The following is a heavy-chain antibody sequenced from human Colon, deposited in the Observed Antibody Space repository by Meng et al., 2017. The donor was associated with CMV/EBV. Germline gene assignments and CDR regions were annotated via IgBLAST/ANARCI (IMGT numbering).Heavy chain of an antibody. CDR3: ARVLRGYAYPRDAFGV. Sequence: GGSLRLSCTASGFTFSTYAMNWVRQAPGKGLEWISSISGSTSSDTYYADSVGGRFTISRDNSKNTVFLHLSSLRAEDTAIYYCARVLRGYAYPRDAFGVWGQGTTVTVSS. D-gene: IGHD5-18*01. CDR1: GFTFSTYA. J-gene: IGHJ6*02. V-gene: IGHV3-23*01. CDR2: ISGSTSSDT.